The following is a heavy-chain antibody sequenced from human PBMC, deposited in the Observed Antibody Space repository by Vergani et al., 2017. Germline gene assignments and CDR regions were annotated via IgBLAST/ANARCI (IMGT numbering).Heavy chain of an antibody. D-gene: IGHD3-9*01. V-gene: IGHV4-38-2*01. Sequence: QVQLQESGPGLVKPSETLSLTCAVSGFSIDNGYYWDWIRQPPGKGLEWIVSIYRTGRTHFNPSLKSRVTISVDTSNNHFSLRLNSLTAADTAVYYCARQSGIVYDIFSGTQYLFDFWCQVTLFTVSS. J-gene: IGHJ4*02. CDR1: GFSIDNGYY. CDR2: IYRTGRT. CDR3: ARQSGIVYDIFSGTQYLFDF.